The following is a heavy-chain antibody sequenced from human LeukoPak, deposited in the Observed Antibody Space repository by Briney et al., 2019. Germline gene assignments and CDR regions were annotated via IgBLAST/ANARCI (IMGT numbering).Heavy chain of an antibody. D-gene: IGHD2-2*01. CDR1: GYTSTSYY. J-gene: IGHJ4*02. Sequence: GASVKVSCKASGYTSTSYYLHWVRQAPGQGLEWMGIINPSGGHTTYAQKFQGRVTITRDTSTSTVYMELSSLTSEDTAVYYCASSSRVLLLVPAALDYWGQGTLVTVSS. V-gene: IGHV1-46*01. CDR2: INPSGGHT. CDR3: ASSSRVLLLVPAALDY.